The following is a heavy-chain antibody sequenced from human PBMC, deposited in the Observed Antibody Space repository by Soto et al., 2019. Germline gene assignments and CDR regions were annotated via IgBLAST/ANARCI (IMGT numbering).Heavy chain of an antibody. V-gene: IGHV3-74*01. CDR1: GFPFYTYG. Sequence: GGSLRLSCAASGFPFYTYGMHWVRQAPGKGPVWVSRINNDGSTTRYADSVKGRVTISRDNAKNTLYLQMNSLRDEDTAVYYCASQGLYYYGLDVWGKGTTVTVSS. CDR2: INNDGSTT. CDR3: ASQGLYYYGLDV. J-gene: IGHJ6*04.